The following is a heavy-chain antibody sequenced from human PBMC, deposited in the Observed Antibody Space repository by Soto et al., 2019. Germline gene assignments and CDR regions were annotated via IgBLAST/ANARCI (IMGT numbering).Heavy chain of an antibody. CDR2: ISAYNGNT. Sequence: QVQLVQSGAEVKKPGASVKVSCKASGYTFTSYGISWVRQAPGQGLEWMGWISAYNGNTNYAQKLQGRVTMTTDTSTSQAYMKLGGLRSAARAGFSWARNFPPGVRGLFKANWGQGTLVTVSS. CDR1: GYTFTSYG. D-gene: IGHD3-10*01. V-gene: IGHV1-18*01. J-gene: IGHJ4*02. CDR3: ARNFPPGVRGLFKAN.